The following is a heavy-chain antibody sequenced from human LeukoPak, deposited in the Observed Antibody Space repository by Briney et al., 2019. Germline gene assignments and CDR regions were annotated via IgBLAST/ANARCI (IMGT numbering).Heavy chain of an antibody. CDR3: ARHQPKAYWFDP. CDR2: IYYSGST. Sequence: SETLSLTCTVSGGSISSSSYYWGWIRQPPGKGLEWIGSIYYSGSTYYNPSLKSRVTISVDTSKNQFSLKLSSVTAADTAVYYCARHQPKAYWFDPWGQGTLVTVSS. V-gene: IGHV4-39*01. CDR1: GGSISSSSYY. J-gene: IGHJ5*02.